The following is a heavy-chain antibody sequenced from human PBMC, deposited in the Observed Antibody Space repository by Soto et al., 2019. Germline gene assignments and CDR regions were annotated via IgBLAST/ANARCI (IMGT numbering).Heavy chain of an antibody. CDR2: IYYSGST. Sequence: SETLSLTCTVSGVSISSYYWSWIRQHPGKGLEWIGYIYYSGSTNYNPSLKSRVTISVDTSKNQFSLKLSSVTAADTAVYYCARSLTGTTIWYYYYYMDVWGKGTTVTVSS. J-gene: IGHJ6*03. CDR1: GVSISSYY. CDR3: ARSLTGTTIWYYYYYMDV. D-gene: IGHD1-7*01. V-gene: IGHV4-59*01.